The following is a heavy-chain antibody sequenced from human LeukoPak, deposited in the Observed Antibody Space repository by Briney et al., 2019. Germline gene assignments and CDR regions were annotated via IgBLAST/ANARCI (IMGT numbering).Heavy chain of an antibody. V-gene: IGHV1-3*01. D-gene: IGHD4-17*01. CDR3: AKGGDYAWDYYGMDV. J-gene: IGHJ6*04. CDR2: INAGNGNT. CDR1: GYTFTSYA. Sequence: ASVKVSCKASGYTFTSYAMHWVRQAPGQRLEWMGWINAGNGNTKYSQKFQGRVTITRDTSASTAYMELSSLRSEDTAVYYCAKGGDYAWDYYGMDVWGKGTTVTVSS.